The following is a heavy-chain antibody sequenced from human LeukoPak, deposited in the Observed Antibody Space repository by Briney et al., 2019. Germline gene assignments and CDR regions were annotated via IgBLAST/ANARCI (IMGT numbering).Heavy chain of an antibody. J-gene: IGHJ4*02. CDR2: IFSNDEK. Sequence: SGPVLVKPTETLTLTCTVSGFSLSNARMGVSWIRQPPGKALEWLAHIFSNDEKSYSTSLKSRLTISKDTSKSQVVLTMTNMDPVDTATYYCAQIPFPYCSSTSCYMGYFDYWGQGTLVTVSS. CDR3: AQIPFPYCSSTSCYMGYFDY. CDR1: GFSLSNARMG. D-gene: IGHD2-2*02. V-gene: IGHV2-26*01.